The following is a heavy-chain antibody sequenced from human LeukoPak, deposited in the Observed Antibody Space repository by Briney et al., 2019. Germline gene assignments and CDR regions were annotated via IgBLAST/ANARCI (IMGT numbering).Heavy chain of an antibody. CDR1: GFTFSSYS. CDR3: AKAIKGNAFDI. V-gene: IGHV3-48*04. Sequence: GGSLRLSCAASGFTFSSYSMNWVRQAPGKGLERVSYISRSSSTIYDADSVKGRFTISRDNAKNSLYLQMNSLRAEDTALYYCAKAIKGNAFDIWGQGTMVTVSS. D-gene: IGHD5-24*01. J-gene: IGHJ3*02. CDR2: ISRSSSTI.